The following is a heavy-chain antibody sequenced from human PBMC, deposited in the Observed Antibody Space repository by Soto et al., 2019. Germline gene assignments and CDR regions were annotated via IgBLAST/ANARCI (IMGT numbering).Heavy chain of an antibody. D-gene: IGHD1-26*01. J-gene: IGHJ4*02. CDR1: GFSFRDYW. Sequence: PGGSLRLSCGASGFSFRDYWMTWVRQAPGKGLEWVANMNQAGSEKNYVDSVKGRFIISRDNAQNSLYLQTDSLRAEDTAVYYCARQHSGSYYFGYWGLGTLVTVSS. CDR2: MNQAGSEK. CDR3: ARQHSGSYYFGY. V-gene: IGHV3-7*05.